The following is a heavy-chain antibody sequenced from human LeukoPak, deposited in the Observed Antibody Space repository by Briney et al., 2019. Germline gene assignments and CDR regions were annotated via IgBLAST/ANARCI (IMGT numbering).Heavy chain of an antibody. Sequence: SETLSLTCTVSGGSISNNSYFWGWIRQPPGKGLEWIGSVYYSGSTSYNPSLKSRVTISVDTSKNQFSLKLTSVTAADTAVYYCARSYSSSWYFNWFDPWGQGTLVTVSS. CDR1: GGSISNNSYF. CDR2: VYYSGST. V-gene: IGHV4-39*01. CDR3: ARSYSSSWYFNWFDP. D-gene: IGHD6-13*01. J-gene: IGHJ5*02.